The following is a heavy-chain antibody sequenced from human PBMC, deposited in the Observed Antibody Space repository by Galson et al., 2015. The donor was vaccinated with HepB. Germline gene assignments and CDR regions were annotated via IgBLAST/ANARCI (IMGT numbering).Heavy chain of an antibody. CDR2: INPNSGGT. J-gene: IGHJ3*02. D-gene: IGHD3-10*01. CDR1: GYTFTGYY. V-gene: IGHV1-2*02. CDR3: ASGGFGELPDDAFDI. Sequence: SVKVSCKASGYTFTGYYMHWVRQAPGQGLEWMGWINPNSGGTNYAQKFQGRVTMTRDTSISTAYMELSRLRSDDTAVYYCASGGFGELPDDAFDIWGQGTMVTVSS.